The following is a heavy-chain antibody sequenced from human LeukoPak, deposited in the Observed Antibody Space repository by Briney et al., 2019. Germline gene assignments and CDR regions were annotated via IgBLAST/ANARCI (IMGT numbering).Heavy chain of an antibody. CDR1: GFTFSNAW. Sequence: GGSLRLSCAASGFTFSNAWMNWVRQAPGKGLEWVGRIKSKTDGGTTDYAAPVKGRFTISRDDSKNTLYLQMNSLKTEDTAVYYCTTDRDDYGDYDYYYYGMDVWGQGTTVTVSS. D-gene: IGHD4-17*01. V-gene: IGHV3-15*07. J-gene: IGHJ6*02. CDR2: IKSKTDGGTT. CDR3: TTDRDDYGDYDYYYYGMDV.